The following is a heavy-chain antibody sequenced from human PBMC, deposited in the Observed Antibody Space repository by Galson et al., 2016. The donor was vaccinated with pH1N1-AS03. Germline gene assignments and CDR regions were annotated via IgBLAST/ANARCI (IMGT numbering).Heavy chain of an antibody. CDR3: ARLPLIPVSPTLLDY. Sequence: QSGAEVKKPGESLKISCKGSGYIFTNYWIVWVRQMPGKGLEWMGSIYHADSRTTYSPSFQGQVTISVDKSINTAYLQWTSLKASDTAMYFRARLPLIPVSPTLLDYWGQGTLVTVSS. V-gene: IGHV5-51*01. CDR2: IYHADSRT. J-gene: IGHJ4*02. CDR1: GYIFTNYW. D-gene: IGHD5/OR15-5a*01.